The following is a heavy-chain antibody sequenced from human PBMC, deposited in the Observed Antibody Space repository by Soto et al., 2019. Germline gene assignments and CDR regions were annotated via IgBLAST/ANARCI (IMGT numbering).Heavy chain of an antibody. D-gene: IGHD3-16*01. Sequence: SWNPCVTSAIDGASLGGFHWAWLRQAPGKGLEWIGELIHGGSRNYNPSLKSRVSFYLETSKNKFSMHLMSVTAADTALYYCARSPLGWVYVRQTWREFGESFDIWGRGKMVT. V-gene: IGHV4-34*12. CDR1: GASLGGFH. CDR2: LIHGGSR. CDR3: ARSPLGWVYVRQTWREFGESFDI. J-gene: IGHJ3*02.